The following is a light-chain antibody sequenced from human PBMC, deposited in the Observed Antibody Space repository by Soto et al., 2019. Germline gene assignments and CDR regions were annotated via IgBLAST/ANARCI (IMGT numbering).Light chain of an antibody. CDR2: DVS. V-gene: IGKV1-5*01. CDR3: QQYYSNPWT. Sequence: DIQLTQSPSTLSASVGDRVTITCRASQNVISWLAWYQQKPGLAPKLLIFDVSSLYIGVPSRFSGSGSGTEFTLTISSLQPDDFATYYGQQYYSNPWTFGQGTRVGI. J-gene: IGKJ1*01. CDR1: QNVISW.